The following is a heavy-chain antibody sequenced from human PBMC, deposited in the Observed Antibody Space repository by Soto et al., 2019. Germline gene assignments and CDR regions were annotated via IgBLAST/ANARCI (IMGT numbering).Heavy chain of an antibody. CDR3: AVGQEPRYNYYGIDI. CDR2: ISSSSSTI. CDR1: GLTFSSYS. Sequence: GGSLRLSCAASGLTFSSYSVNWVRQAPGKGLEWVSYISSSSSTIYYADSVKGRFTISRDNAKNSLYLQMNSLRAGDTAVYYCAVGQEPRYNYYGIDIWGQGTTLTVS. V-gene: IGHV3-48*01. J-gene: IGHJ6*02.